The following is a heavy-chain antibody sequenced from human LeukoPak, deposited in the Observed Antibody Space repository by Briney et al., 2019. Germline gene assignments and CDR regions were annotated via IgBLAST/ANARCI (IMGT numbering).Heavy chain of an antibody. CDR1: GLTFSGYD. V-gene: IGHV3-30*18. J-gene: IGHJ4*02. D-gene: IGHD3-10*01. Sequence: GGSLRLSCAASGLTFSGYDMHWVRQAPGKGPEWVAVMSYGGQNERYADSVKGRFTVSRDNSKNTLYLQMNSLRAEDTAVYYCAKDPGMVYFDYWGQGTLVTVSS. CDR2: MSYGGQNE. CDR3: AKDPGMVYFDY.